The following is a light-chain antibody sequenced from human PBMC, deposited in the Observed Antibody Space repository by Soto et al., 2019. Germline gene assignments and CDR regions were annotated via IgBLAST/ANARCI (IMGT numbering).Light chain of an antibody. Sequence: QSVLTQPASVSGSPGQSITISCTGTSGDVGSYNLVSWYQQQPGKAPKFLIYGVSKRPSGVSNRFSGSKSGNTASLTISGLQAEDEADYYCCSYAGSSTHVIFGGGTKVTVL. V-gene: IGLV2-23*02. CDR3: CSYAGSSTHVI. CDR2: GVS. CDR1: SGDVGSYNL. J-gene: IGLJ2*01.